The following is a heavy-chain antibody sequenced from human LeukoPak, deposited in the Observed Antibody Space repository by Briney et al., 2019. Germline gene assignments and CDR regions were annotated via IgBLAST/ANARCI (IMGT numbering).Heavy chain of an antibody. Sequence: ASVKVSCKASGYTFTSYGISWVRQAPGQGLEWMGWISAYNGNTNYAQKLQGRVTMTTDTSTSTAYMELRSLRSDDTAVYYCARDNPYYDSSWDAFDIWGQGTMVTVSS. V-gene: IGHV1-18*01. CDR2: ISAYNGNT. CDR1: GYTFTSYG. CDR3: ARDNPYYDSSWDAFDI. D-gene: IGHD3-22*01. J-gene: IGHJ3*02.